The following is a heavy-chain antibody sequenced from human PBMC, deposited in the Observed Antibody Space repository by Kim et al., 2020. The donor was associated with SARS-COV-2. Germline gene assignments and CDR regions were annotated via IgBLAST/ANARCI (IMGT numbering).Heavy chain of an antibody. Sequence: SETLSLTCTVSGGSISSYYWSWIRQPPGKGLEWIGYIYYSGSTNYNPSLKSRVTISVDTSKNQFSLKLSSVTAADTAVYYCARDQGADPTYYYYGMDVWGQGTTVTVSS. CDR3: ARDQGADPTYYYYGMDV. V-gene: IGHV4-59*01. CDR2: IYYSGST. CDR1: GGSISSYY. J-gene: IGHJ6*02.